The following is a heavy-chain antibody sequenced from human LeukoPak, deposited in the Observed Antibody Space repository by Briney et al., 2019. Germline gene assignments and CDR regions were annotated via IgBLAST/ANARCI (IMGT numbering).Heavy chain of an antibody. CDR2: ISWNSGSI. CDR3: AKDYTAMVRGPDY. Sequence: GGSLRLSCAASGFTFDDYAMLWVRQATGKGLEWVSGISWNSGSIGYADSVKGRFTISRDNAKNSLYLQMNSLRDEDTALFYCAKDYTAMVRGPDYWGQGTLVTVSS. V-gene: IGHV3-9*01. CDR1: GFTFDDYA. D-gene: IGHD5-18*01. J-gene: IGHJ4*02.